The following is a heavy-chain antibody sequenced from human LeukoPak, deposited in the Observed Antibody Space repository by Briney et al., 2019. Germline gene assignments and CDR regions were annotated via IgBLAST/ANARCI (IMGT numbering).Heavy chain of an antibody. CDR2: IIPIFGTA. CDR1: GGTFSSYA. V-gene: IGHV1-69*01. D-gene: IGHD3-10*01. J-gene: IGHJ3*02. CDR3: AKLVREYGGDAFDI. Sequence: GSSVKVSCKASGGTFSSYAISWVRQAPGQGLEWMGGIIPIFGTANYAQKFQGRVTITADESTSTAYMELSSLRSEDTAVYYCAKLVREYGGDAFDIWGQGTMVTVSS.